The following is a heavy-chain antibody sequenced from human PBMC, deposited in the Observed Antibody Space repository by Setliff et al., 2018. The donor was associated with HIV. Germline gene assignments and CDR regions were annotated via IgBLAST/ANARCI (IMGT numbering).Heavy chain of an antibody. D-gene: IGHD6-19*01. CDR3: ARNSSGWYYSNYYYYGMDV. Sequence: ASVKVSCKASGYTFTGYYMHWVRQAPGQGLEWMGWINPNSGGTTYAQKFQGRVTMTRDTSISTAYMEVSRLRSDDTAVYYCARNSSGWYYSNYYYYGMDVWGQGTTVTVSS. J-gene: IGHJ6*02. V-gene: IGHV1-2*02. CDR1: GYTFTGYY. CDR2: INPNSGGT.